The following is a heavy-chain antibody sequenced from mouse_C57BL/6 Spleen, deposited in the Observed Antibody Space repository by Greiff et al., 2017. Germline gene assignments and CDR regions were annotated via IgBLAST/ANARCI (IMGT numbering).Heavy chain of an antibody. D-gene: IGHD4-1*01. CDR1: GYTFTDYY. V-gene: IGHV1-84*01. CDR3: ARALGDY. Sequence: QVQLQQSGPELVKPGASVKISCKASGYTFTDYYINWVKQRPGQGLEWIGWTYPGSGNTKYNEKFKGKATLTVDTSSSTAYMQLSSLTSEDSAVYFCARALGDYWGQGTSVTVSS. CDR2: TYPGSGNT. J-gene: IGHJ4*01.